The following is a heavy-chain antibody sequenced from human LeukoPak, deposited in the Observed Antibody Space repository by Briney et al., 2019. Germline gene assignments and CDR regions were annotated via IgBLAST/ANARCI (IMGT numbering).Heavy chain of an antibody. CDR1: GYTFTGYY. CDR2: INPNSGGT. D-gene: IGHD6-19*01. J-gene: IGHJ4*02. V-gene: IGHV1-2*02. CDR3: ARVTRKWLVLDYFDY. Sequence: GASVKVSCKASGYTFTGYYMHWVRQAPGQGLEWMGWINPNSGGTNYAQKFQGRVTMTRDTSISTAYMELSRPRSDDTAVYYCARVTRKWLVLDYFDYWGQGTLVTVSS.